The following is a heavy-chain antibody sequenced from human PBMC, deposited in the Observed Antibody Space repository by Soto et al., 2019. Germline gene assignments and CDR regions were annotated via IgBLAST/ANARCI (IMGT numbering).Heavy chain of an antibody. D-gene: IGHD2-15*01. CDR3: AKANCSGGSCPGYYGMDV. Sequence: PGGSLRLSCAASGFTFSSYWMHWVRQAPGKGLVWVAGIKYDGSNKYYADSVKGRFTISRDNSKNTLYLQLNSLRAEDTAVYYCAKANCSGGSCPGYYGMDVWGQGTTVTVSS. V-gene: IGHV3-30*18. CDR1: GFTFSSYW. J-gene: IGHJ6*02. CDR2: IKYDGSNK.